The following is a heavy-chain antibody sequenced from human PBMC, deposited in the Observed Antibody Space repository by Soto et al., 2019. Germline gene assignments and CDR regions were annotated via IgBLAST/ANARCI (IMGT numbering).Heavy chain of an antibody. J-gene: IGHJ5*02. Sequence: ASVKVSCKASGYTFTSYAMHWVLQAPGQRLEWMGWINAGNGNTKYSQKFQGRVTITRDTSASTAYMELSSLRSEDTAVYYCARSRGAAAGINWFDPWGQGTLVTVSS. CDR3: ARSRGAAAGINWFDP. CDR2: INAGNGNT. CDR1: GYTFTSYA. D-gene: IGHD6-13*01. V-gene: IGHV1-3*01.